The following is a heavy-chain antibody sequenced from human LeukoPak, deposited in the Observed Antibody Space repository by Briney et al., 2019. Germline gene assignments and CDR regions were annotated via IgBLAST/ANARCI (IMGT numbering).Heavy chain of an antibody. J-gene: IGHJ3*02. CDR3: ARDYSTYCGGDCYPDDAFDI. CDR2: ISSSSSYI. D-gene: IGHD2-21*02. V-gene: IGHV3-21*01. CDR1: GFTFSSYS. Sequence: AGGSLRLSCAGSGFTFSSYSMNWVRQAPGKGLEWVSSISSSSSYIYYADSVKGRFTISRDNAKNSLYLQMNSLRAEDTAVYYCARDYSTYCGGDCYPDDAFDIWGQGTMVTVSS.